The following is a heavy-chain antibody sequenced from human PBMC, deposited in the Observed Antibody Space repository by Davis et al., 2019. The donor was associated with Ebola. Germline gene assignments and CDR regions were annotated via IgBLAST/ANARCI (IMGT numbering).Heavy chain of an antibody. Sequence: PGGSLRLSCAASGFSFNNYHMHWVRQAPGKGLEWVAVISYDGSKKYYADSVKGRFTISRDNSKNSLYLQMNSLRAEDTAVYYCARQKGYSSTRGYYYGMDVWGKGTTVTVSS. CDR2: ISYDGSKK. D-gene: IGHD2-2*01. J-gene: IGHJ6*04. CDR3: ARQKGYSSTRGYYYGMDV. CDR1: GFSFNNYH. V-gene: IGHV3-30*03.